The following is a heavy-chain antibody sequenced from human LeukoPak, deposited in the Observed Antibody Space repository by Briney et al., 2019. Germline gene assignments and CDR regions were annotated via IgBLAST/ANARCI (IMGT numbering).Heavy chain of an antibody. CDR3: AKSGDSVVVPATLAHFDY. CDR1: GFTFSSYW. J-gene: IGHJ4*02. V-gene: IGHV3-23*01. D-gene: IGHD2-2*01. Sequence: GGSLRLSCAASGFTFSSYWMSWVRQAPGKGLEWVSAISGSGGSTYYADSVKGRFTISRDNSKNTLYLQMNSLRAEDTAVYYCAKSGDSVVVPATLAHFDYWGQGTLVTVSS. CDR2: ISGSGGST.